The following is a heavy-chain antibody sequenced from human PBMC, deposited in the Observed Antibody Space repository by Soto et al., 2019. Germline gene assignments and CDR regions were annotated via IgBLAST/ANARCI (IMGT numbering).Heavy chain of an antibody. Sequence: PGPTLVNPTQTFTLTCNLSGFSLNGNGAGVGWMRQPPGKALEGLALSYWAGDLRYSPALKSRLTITQQPSKDQVVLTMTNMDPTDSGKYYCAHRCVQLLSTFHDFDSWGQGIPVTVSS. CDR3: AHRCVQLLSTFHDFDS. V-gene: IGHV2-5*02. J-gene: IGHJ4*02. CDR1: GFSLNGNGAG. CDR2: SYWAGDL. D-gene: IGHD4-4*01.